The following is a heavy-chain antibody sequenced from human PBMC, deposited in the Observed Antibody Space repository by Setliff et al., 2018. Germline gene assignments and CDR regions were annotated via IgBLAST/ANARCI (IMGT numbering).Heavy chain of an antibody. Sequence: SETLSLTCTVSGDSISSRRNYWGWFRQPAGKELEWIGQIYTSWSTNYNPALKSRVTISLDTSKNQFSLSLTSVTAEDTAVYYCARMSGFQYIDVWDKGTTVTVSS. V-gene: IGHV4-61*09. D-gene: IGHD3-3*01. CDR2: IYTSWST. CDR1: GDSISSRRNY. J-gene: IGHJ6*03. CDR3: ARMSGFQYIDV.